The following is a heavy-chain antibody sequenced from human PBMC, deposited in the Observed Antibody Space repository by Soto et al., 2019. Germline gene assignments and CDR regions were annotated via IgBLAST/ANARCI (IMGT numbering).Heavy chain of an antibody. Sequence: ASVKVSCKASGYTFTSYAMHWVRQAPGQRLEWMGWINAGNGNTKYSQKFQGRVTITRDTSASTAYMELSSLRSEDTAVYYCARGGDDSSGYYLRGWAYYYYYGMDVWGQGTTVTVSS. CDR1: GYTFTSYA. V-gene: IGHV1-3*01. CDR3: ARGGDDSSGYYLRGWAYYYYYGMDV. D-gene: IGHD3-22*01. J-gene: IGHJ6*02. CDR2: INAGNGNT.